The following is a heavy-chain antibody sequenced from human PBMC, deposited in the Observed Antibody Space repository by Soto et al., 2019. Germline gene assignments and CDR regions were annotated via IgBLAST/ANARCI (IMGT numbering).Heavy chain of an antibody. Sequence: QVQLVQSGAEVKKPGSSVKVSCKASGGSFSTCAITWVRQAPGQGLEWMGGIIPVFGTAHYAQKFQGRVTITADESMSTAYMELSSLRSEDTAVYYCARALEEYYYDSAGYYSGYWGQGTLVTVST. CDR1: GGSFSTCA. CDR3: ARALEEYYYDSAGYYSGY. CDR2: IIPVFGTA. J-gene: IGHJ4*02. D-gene: IGHD3-22*01. V-gene: IGHV1-69*12.